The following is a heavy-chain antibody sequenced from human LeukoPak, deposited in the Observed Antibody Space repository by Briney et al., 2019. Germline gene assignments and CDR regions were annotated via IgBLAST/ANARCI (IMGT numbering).Heavy chain of an antibody. CDR2: IKQDGSEK. Sequence: GGSLRLSCAASGFTFSSYWMSWVRQAPGKGLEWVANIKQDGSEKYYVDSVKGRFTISRDNAKNSLYLQMNSLRAEDTAVYYCARVCRDGYKAIDYWGQGTLVTVSS. D-gene: IGHD5-24*01. CDR3: ARVCRDGYKAIDY. J-gene: IGHJ4*02. V-gene: IGHV3-7*01. CDR1: GFTFSSYW.